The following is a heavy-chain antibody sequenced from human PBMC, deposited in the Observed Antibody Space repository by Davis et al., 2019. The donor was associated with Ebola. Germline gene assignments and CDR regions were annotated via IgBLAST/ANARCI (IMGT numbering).Heavy chain of an antibody. Sequence: GESLKISCAVSGFIVSNNYMSWVRQAPGKGLEWVSLVSWDGHTTYYADSVKGRFIISRDNSKNSLYLQMNSLRADDTAVYYCARDVGGRAGYWGQGTLVTVSS. CDR1: GFIVSNNY. V-gene: IGHV3-43*01. J-gene: IGHJ4*02. CDR2: VSWDGHTT. CDR3: ARDVGGRAGY.